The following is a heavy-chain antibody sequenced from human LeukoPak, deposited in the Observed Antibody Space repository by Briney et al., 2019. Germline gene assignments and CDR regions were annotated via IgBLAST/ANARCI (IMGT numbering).Heavy chain of an antibody. CDR3: AKSTTVTQRGYFNY. CDR1: GFSFSSYG. V-gene: IGHV3-30*18. J-gene: IGHJ4*02. Sequence: GGSLRLSCAASGFSFSSYGMHWVRQAPAKGLEWVAIISYDGSNKYYADSVKGRFTISRDNSKNTLYLQMNSLRAEDTAVYYCAKSTTVTQRGYFNYWGQGTLVTVSS. D-gene: IGHD4-17*01. CDR2: ISYDGSNK.